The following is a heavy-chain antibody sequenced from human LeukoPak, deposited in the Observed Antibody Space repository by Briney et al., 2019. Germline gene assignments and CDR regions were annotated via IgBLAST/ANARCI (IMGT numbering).Heavy chain of an antibody. CDR2: ISGSGGST. CDR1: GFTFSSYA. V-gene: IGHV3-23*01. CDR3: AKDRITVFGVVPDV. D-gene: IGHD3-3*01. Sequence: GGSLRLSCAASGFTFSSYAMNWVRQAPGKGLEWVSGISGSGGSTYYADSVKGRFTISRDNSKNTLYLQMNSLRAADTAVYYCAKDRITVFGVVPDVWGKGTTVTVSS. J-gene: IGHJ6*04.